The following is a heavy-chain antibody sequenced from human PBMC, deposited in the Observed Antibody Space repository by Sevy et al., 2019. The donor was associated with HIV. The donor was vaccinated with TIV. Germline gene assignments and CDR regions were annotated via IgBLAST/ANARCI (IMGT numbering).Heavy chain of an antibody. CDR2: ISAYNGNT. CDR1: GYTFTSYG. J-gene: IGHJ4*02. V-gene: IGHV1-18*01. CDR3: ARRNPYYYDSSGYYYEFNYDY. D-gene: IGHD3-22*01. Sequence: ASVKVSCKASGYTFTSYGISWVRRAPGQGLEWMGWISAYNGNTNYAQKLQGRVTMTTDTSTSTAYMELRSLRSDDTAVYYCARRNPYYYDSSGYYYEFNYDYWGQGTLVTVSS.